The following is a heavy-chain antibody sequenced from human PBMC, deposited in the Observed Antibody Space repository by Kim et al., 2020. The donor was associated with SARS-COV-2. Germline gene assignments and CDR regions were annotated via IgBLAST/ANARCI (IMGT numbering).Heavy chain of an antibody. V-gene: IGHV3-48*04. D-gene: IGHD3-9*01. Sequence: GGSLRLSCAASGFTFSSYSMNWVRQAPGKGLEWVSYISSSSSTIYYADSVKGRFTISRDNAKNSLYLQMNSLRAEDTAVYYCARDGSPYYDILTGYYYSPALPPLDYWGQGTLVTVSS. CDR3: ARDGSPYYDILTGYYYSPALPPLDY. J-gene: IGHJ4*02. CDR1: GFTFSSYS. CDR2: ISSSSSTI.